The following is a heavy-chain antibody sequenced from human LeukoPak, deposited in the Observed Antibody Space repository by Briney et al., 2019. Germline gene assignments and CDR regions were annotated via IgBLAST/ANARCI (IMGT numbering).Heavy chain of an antibody. CDR1: GFTLSNAW. D-gene: IGHD4-17*01. CDR3: ATYTVDY. Sequence: GGSLRLSCAASGFTLSNAWMSWVRQSPGKGLEWVGRIKSKTDGGTTDYAAPVKGRFTISRDDSKNTLYLQMNSLRAEDTAVYYCATYTVDYWGREPWSPSPQ. J-gene: IGHJ4*02. V-gene: IGHV3-15*01. CDR2: IKSKTDGGTT.